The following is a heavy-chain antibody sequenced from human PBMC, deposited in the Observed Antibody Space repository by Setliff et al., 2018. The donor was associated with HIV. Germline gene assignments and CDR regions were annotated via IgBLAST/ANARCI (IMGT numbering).Heavy chain of an antibody. CDR3: ARGIDILVKMGIYYHYMDV. J-gene: IGHJ6*03. CDR2: VYASTGHT. CDR1: GDKFGSFD. V-gene: IGHV1-8*01. D-gene: IGHD2-15*01. Sequence: AASVKVSCKTSGDKFGSFDINWVRQASGQGLEWVGWVYASTGHTAYARKFEGRVTMTWDPSTGIGYMELNSLRADDTAVYYCARGIDILVKMGIYYHYMDVWGNGTTVTVS.